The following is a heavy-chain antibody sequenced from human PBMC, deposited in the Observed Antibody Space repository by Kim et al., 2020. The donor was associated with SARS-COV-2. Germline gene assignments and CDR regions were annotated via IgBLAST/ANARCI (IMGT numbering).Heavy chain of an antibody. CDR1: GGSFSGYY. CDR3: ATLRIQYYYYGMDV. V-gene: IGHV4-34*01. D-gene: IGHD5-18*01. Sequence: SETLSLTCAVYGGSFSGYYWSWIRQPPGKGLEWIGEINHSGSTNYNPSPKSRVTISVDTSKNQFSLKLSSVTAADTAVYYCATLRIQYYYYGMDVWGQGTTVTVSS. CDR2: INHSGST. J-gene: IGHJ6*02.